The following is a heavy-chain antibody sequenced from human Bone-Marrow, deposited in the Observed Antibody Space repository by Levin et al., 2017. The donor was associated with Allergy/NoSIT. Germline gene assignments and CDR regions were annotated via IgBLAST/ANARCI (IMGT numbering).Heavy chain of an antibody. J-gene: IGHJ6*02. D-gene: IGHD1-26*01. V-gene: IGHV3-23*01. CDR2: ISGSGGST. CDR3: AKGEDGPYYYYYYGMDV. CDR1: GFTFSSYA. Sequence: GESLKISCAASGFTFSSYAMSWVRQAPGKGLEWVSAISGSGGSTYYADSVKGRFTISRDNSKNTLYLQMNSLRAEDTAVYYCAKGEDGPYYYYYYGMDVWGQGTTVTVSS.